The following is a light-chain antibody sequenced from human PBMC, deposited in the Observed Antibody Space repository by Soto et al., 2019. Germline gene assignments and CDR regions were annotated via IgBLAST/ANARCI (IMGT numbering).Light chain of an antibody. Sequence: DIQMTQSPSSLSASVGDRVTITCQASQDISNYLNWYQQKPGKAPKLLIYDASNLETGVPSRFSGSGSGTDFTFTISSLQAEDIATYYCQQYDNVPITFGQGTRLDIK. CDR1: QDISNY. CDR2: DAS. V-gene: IGKV1-33*01. CDR3: QQYDNVPIT. J-gene: IGKJ5*01.